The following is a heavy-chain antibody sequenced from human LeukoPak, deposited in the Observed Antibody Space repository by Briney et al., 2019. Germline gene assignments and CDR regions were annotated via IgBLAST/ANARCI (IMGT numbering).Heavy chain of an antibody. J-gene: IGHJ4*02. CDR3: ARGDHIAARPFRFDY. CDR2: INHSGST. V-gene: IGHV4-34*01. D-gene: IGHD6-6*01. Sequence: SETLSLTCAVYGGSFSSYYWSWIRQPPGKGLEWVGEINHSGSTNYNPSLKSRVTISEDTPKNQFSLKLSSVTAADTAVYYCARGDHIAARPFRFDYWGQGTLVTVSS. CDR1: GGSFSSYY.